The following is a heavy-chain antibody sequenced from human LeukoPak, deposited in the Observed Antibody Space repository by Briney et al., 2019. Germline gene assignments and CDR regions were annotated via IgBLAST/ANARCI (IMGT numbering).Heavy chain of an antibody. V-gene: IGHV4-38-2*02. CDR2: IYHSGST. Sequence: PSETLSLTCTVSGYSISSGYYWGWIRQPPGKGLEWIGSIYHSGSTYYNPSLKSRVTISVDTSKNQFSLKLSSVTAADTAVYYCARRITRYCSGGSCYGNWFDPWGQGTLVTVSS. CDR3: ARRITRYCSGGSCYGNWFDP. CDR1: GYSISSGYY. J-gene: IGHJ5*02. D-gene: IGHD2-15*01.